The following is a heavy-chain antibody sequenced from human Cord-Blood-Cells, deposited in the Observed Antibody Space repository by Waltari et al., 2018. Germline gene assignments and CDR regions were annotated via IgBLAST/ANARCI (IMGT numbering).Heavy chain of an antibody. CDR2: IYYSGHT. D-gene: IGHD1-26*01. Sequence: QLQLQESGPGLVKPSETLSLPCTVSGGSISSSSYYWGWIRQPPGKGLEWIGSIYYSGHTYYNPSLSSRVTVSVDTSRRYFSVKLGSVTAADTAVYYCARCSNMVGADGWFDPWGQGTLVTVSS. CDR3: ARCSNMVGADGWFDP. V-gene: IGHV4-39*02. J-gene: IGHJ5*02. CDR1: GGSISSSSYY.